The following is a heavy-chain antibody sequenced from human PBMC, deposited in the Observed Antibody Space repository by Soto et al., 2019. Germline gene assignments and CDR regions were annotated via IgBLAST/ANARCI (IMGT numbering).Heavy chain of an antibody. CDR1: GATFSGYA. J-gene: IGHJ4*02. D-gene: IGHD6-19*01. CDR3: VVMGNVAVSNPRSFDY. Sequence: QVQLMQSGAYVNKPGSSVKFSCKASGATFSGYAINWMRQSPGQEPDCLGRIVPIFETLNYAERFHDRVAITADESTTTVYMELTNLTHEDTAVYYCVVMGNVAVSNPRSFDYWGQGTQVTVSS. CDR2: IVPIFETL. V-gene: IGHV1-69*18.